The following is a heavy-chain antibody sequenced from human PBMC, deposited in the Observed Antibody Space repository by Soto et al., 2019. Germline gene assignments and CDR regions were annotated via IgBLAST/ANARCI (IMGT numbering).Heavy chain of an antibody. D-gene: IGHD2-2*01. CDR2: ISGTGGTT. Sequence: EVQLLESGGGLVQPGGSLRLYCAASGFSFSSYAMCWVRQAPGKGLDWVSSISGTGGTTYYADSVKGRFTISRDNSRNTLYLQMISLRAEDRAVYYCAIASYCSSTSCLEDVWGQGTTVSVSS. CDR1: GFSFSSYA. CDR3: AIASYCSSTSCLEDV. V-gene: IGHV3-23*01. J-gene: IGHJ6*02.